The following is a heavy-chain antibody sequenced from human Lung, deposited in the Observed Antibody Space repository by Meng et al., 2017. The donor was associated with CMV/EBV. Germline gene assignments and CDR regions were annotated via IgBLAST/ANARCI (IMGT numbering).Heavy chain of an antibody. V-gene: IGHV3-66*02. J-gene: IGHJ4*02. CDR3: ARGRSSSWFDY. CDR2: LYTGGIT. D-gene: IGHD6-13*01. CDR1: GFFVSSNY. Sequence: GEXXTISCAASGFFVSSNYMSWVRQAPGRGLEWVSVLYTGGITYYADSVRGRFTISRDNSKNTVFLQMNSLRPEDTAVYFCARGRSSSWFDYWGQGTLVTVSS.